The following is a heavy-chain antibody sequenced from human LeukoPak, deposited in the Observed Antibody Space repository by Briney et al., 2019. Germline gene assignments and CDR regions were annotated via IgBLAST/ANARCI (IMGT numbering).Heavy chain of an antibody. CDR2: INPNSGDT. CDR1: GYTFTDYY. CDR3: ARANFLYCSSTTCLFDY. D-gene: IGHD2-2*01. Sequence: ASVKVSCKASGYTFTDYYLHWVRQAPGQGFEWMGWINPNSGDTNYAQKFQGRVTMTRDTSVSTAHMEMSRLRSDDTAVYYCARANFLYCSSTTCLFDYWGQGTLVTVSS. V-gene: IGHV1-2*02. J-gene: IGHJ4*02.